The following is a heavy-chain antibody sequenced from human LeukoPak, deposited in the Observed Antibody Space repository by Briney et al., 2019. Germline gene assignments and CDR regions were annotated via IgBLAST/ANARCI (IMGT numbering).Heavy chain of an antibody. V-gene: IGHV1-3*01. CDR2: INVGNGDT. J-gene: IGHJ4*02. CDR1: GYTFTSYA. Sequence: ASVKVSCKASGYTFTSYAMHWVRRAPGQRPEWRGWINVGNGDTKYSQKLQGRVTIARDTTAGTAYMELSSLRSEDTAVYYCARDRGGTGDFDYWGQGTQVTVSS. D-gene: IGHD1-1*01. CDR3: ARDRGGTGDFDY.